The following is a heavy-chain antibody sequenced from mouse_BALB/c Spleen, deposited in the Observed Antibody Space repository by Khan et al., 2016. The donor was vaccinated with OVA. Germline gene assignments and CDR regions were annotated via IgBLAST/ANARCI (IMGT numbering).Heavy chain of an antibody. V-gene: IGHV1-18*01. CDR1: GYTFTEYT. J-gene: IGHJ3*01. D-gene: IGHD1-1*01. CDR2: INPNNGYI. Sequence: VQLQQSGPELVKPGASVKISCKTSGYTFTEYTIHWVKQSHGKSLEWIGGINPNNGYITYHQTFRDKATLTVDKSSSTTYMDLRSLTSEDSAVLYCPRGNYYGSTSWFGYWGQGTLVTVSA. CDR3: PRGNYYGSTSWFGY.